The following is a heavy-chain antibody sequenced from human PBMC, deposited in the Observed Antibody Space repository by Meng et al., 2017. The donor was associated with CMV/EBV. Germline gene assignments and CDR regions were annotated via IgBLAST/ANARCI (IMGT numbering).Heavy chain of an antibody. CDR2: IYYSGST. Sequence: GYYWSWIRQHPGKGLEWIGYIYYSGSTYYNPSLKSRVTISVDTSKNQFSLKLSSVTAADTAVYYCARSLGSRGYYPTPYYYYYGMDVWGQGTTVTVSS. V-gene: IGHV4-31*02. CDR3: ARSLGSRGYYPTPYYYYYGMDV. J-gene: IGHJ6*02. D-gene: IGHD3-3*01. CDR1: GYY.